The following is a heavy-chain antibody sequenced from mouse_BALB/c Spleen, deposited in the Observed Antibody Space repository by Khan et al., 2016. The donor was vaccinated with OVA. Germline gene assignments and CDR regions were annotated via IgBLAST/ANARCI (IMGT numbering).Heavy chain of an antibody. D-gene: IGHD1-1*01. V-gene: IGHV1-77*01. Sequence: QVQLQQSGPELVKPGASVKMSCKASGYTFTDYVISWLKQRTGQGLEWIGQIYPGSGSTYYNETFKGKATLTADKSSNTAYMQLSSLTSEDSAVYFWSRGCYGSSLPYWGQGTLVTVSA. J-gene: IGHJ3*01. CDR3: SRGCYGSSLPY. CDR1: GYTFTDYV. CDR2: IYPGSGST.